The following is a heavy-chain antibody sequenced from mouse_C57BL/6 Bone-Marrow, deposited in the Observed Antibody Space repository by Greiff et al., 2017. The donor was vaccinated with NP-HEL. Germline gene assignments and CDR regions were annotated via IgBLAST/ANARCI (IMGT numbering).Heavy chain of an antibody. V-gene: IGHV1-81*01. CDR3: ARPYYGRPWFAY. CDR2: IYPRSGNT. J-gene: IGHJ3*01. D-gene: IGHD2-10*01. CDR1: GYTFTSYG. Sequence: QVQLQQSGAELARPGASVKLSCKASGYTFTSYGISWVKQRTGQGLEWIGEIYPRSGNTYYNEKFKGKAKLTADKSSSTAYMELRSLTSEDSAVYFCARPYYGRPWFAYWGQGTLVTVSA.